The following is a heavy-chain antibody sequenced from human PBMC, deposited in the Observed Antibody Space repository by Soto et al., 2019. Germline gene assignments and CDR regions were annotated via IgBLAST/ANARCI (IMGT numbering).Heavy chain of an antibody. CDR2: VYYRGRS. J-gene: IGHJ4*02. CDR3: VSQRTSVLTQAYFDY. D-gene: IGHD2-8*01. Sequence: TSETLSLTCTVSGGSVSNSNYYWGWIRQSPGKGLEWIGSVYYRGRSYSKSSVKSRVTISVDTSKNQFSLNLNSVAASDTAVYFCVSQRTSVLTQAYFDYWGPGALVTVSS. V-gene: IGHV4-39*01. CDR1: GGSVSNSNYY.